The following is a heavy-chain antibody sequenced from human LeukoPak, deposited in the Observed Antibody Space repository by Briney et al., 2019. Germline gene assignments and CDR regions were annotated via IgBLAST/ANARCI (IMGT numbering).Heavy chain of an antibody. Sequence: ASVKVSCKASGYTFTGHYMHWVRQAPGQGLEWMGWINPDSGGTDYAQKFQGRVTMTRDTSITTAYMELSRLTSDDMAVYFCARDPRIKAAGDDNWFDPWGQGTLVSVSS. CDR2: INPDSGGT. CDR3: ARDPRIKAAGDDNWFDP. J-gene: IGHJ5*02. V-gene: IGHV1-2*02. CDR1: GYTFTGHY. D-gene: IGHD6-13*01.